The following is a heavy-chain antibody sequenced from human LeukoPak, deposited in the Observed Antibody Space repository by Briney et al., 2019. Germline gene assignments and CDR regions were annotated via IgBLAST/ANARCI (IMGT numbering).Heavy chain of an antibody. CDR1: GFTFSSYW. V-gene: IGHV3-74*01. J-gene: IGHJ6*02. CDR2: INSDGSST. Sequence: PGGSLRLSCAASGFTFSSYWMHWVRQAPGKGLAWVSRINSDGSSTSYADSVKGRFTISRDNAKNTLYLQMNSLRAEDTAVYYCASGFVVTRMDVWGQGTTVTVSS. CDR3: ASGFVVTRMDV. D-gene: IGHD2-15*01.